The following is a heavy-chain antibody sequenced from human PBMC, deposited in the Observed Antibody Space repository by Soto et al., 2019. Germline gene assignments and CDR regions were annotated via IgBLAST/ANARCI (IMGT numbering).Heavy chain of an antibody. CDR1: GFTFSSYA. CDR2: ISSSGGST. Sequence: PGGSLRLSCAASGFTFSSYAMSWVRQAPGKGLEWVVSISSSGGSTFYVDSVKGRFTISRDNSKNTLFLQMTSLRAEDTAVYFCARNHDTSTWYIYPNDYWGQGTLVTVSS. CDR3: ARNHDTSTWYIYPNDY. D-gene: IGHD6-13*01. V-gene: IGHV3-23*01. J-gene: IGHJ4*02.